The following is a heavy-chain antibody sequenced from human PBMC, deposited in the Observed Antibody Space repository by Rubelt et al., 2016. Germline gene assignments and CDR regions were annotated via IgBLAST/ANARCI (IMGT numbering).Heavy chain of an antibody. Sequence: VQLVESGGGVVQPGRSLRLSCAASGFTFSSYSMNWVRQAPGKGLEWVSYISSSSSTIYYADSVKGRFTISRDNAKNSLYLQMNSLRDEDTAVYYCARGIQLWLEGPLDVWGQGTTVTVSS. CDR1: GFTFSSYS. V-gene: IGHV3-48*02. CDR3: ARGIQLWLEGPLDV. J-gene: IGHJ6*02. CDR2: ISSSSSTI. D-gene: IGHD5-18*01.